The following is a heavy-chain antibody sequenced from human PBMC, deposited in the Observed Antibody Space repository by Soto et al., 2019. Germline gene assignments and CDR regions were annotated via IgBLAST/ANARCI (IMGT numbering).Heavy chain of an antibody. CDR2: IYYSGET. CDR3: ARDQGGEFLKGSGMDV. CDR1: GDSISRYY. Sequence: QVQLQESGPGLVKPSETLSLTCTVSGDSISRYYWSWIRLSPGKGLEWIGYIYYSGETNYNPSVKRRVTISVDRTKNQFSLKLSSVTAADTAVYYCARDQGGEFLKGSGMDVWAKGPRSPSP. V-gene: IGHV4-59*01. J-gene: IGHJ6*02. D-gene: IGHD3-10*01.